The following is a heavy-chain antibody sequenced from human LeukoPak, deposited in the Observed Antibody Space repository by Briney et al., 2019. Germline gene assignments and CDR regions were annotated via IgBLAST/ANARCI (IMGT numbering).Heavy chain of an antibody. Sequence: GGSLRLSCAASGFTVSSNYMSWVRQAPGKGLEWVSVIYSGGSTYYADSVKGRFTISRDNSKNTLYLQMNSLRAEDTAMYYSARGGQGNAFDIWGQGTMVTVSS. CDR2: IYSGGST. CDR1: GFTVSSNY. D-gene: IGHD3-10*01. J-gene: IGHJ3*02. CDR3: ARGGQGNAFDI. V-gene: IGHV3-53*01.